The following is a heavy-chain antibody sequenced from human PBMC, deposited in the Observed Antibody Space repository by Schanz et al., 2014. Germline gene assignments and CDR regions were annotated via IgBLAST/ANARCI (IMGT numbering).Heavy chain of an antibody. V-gene: IGHV3-33*01. J-gene: IGHJ6*02. Sequence: QVQLVESGGGVVQPGRSLRLSCAASGFAFSNYGMHWVRQAPGKGLEWVAVIWSDGSGKYYADSVKGRFTISRDSPKNTLYLQMNSLRAEDTARYYCARDSGPYYDKSMDVWGQGTTVAVSS. CDR2: IWSDGSGK. CDR1: GFAFSNYG. CDR3: ARDSGPYYDKSMDV. D-gene: IGHD3-9*01.